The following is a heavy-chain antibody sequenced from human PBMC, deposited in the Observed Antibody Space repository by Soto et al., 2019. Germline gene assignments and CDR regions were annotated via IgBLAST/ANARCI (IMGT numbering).Heavy chain of an antibody. D-gene: IGHD3-3*01. CDR3: AKDVLRFLEWLAFYGMDV. Sequence: SLRLSCAASGFTFSSYGMHWVRQAPGKGLEWVAVISYDGSNKYYADSVKGRFTISRGNSKNTLYLQMNSLRAEDTAVYYCAKDVLRFLEWLAFYGMDVWGQGT. V-gene: IGHV3-30*18. CDR1: GFTFSSYG. CDR2: ISYDGSNK. J-gene: IGHJ6*02.